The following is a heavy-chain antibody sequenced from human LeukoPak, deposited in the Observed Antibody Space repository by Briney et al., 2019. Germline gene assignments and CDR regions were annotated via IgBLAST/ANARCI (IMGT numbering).Heavy chain of an antibody. V-gene: IGHV3-15*01. J-gene: IGHJ6*02. Sequence: PGGSLRLSCAASGFTFSNAWMSWVRQAPGKGLEWVGRIKSKTDGGTTDYAAPVKGRFTISRDDSKNTLYLQMNSLKTEDTAVYYCTTAYSSGWYYYYYYYGMDVWGQGTTVTVSS. D-gene: IGHD6-19*01. CDR3: TTAYSSGWYYYYYYYGMDV. CDR2: IKSKTDGGTT. CDR1: GFTFSNAW.